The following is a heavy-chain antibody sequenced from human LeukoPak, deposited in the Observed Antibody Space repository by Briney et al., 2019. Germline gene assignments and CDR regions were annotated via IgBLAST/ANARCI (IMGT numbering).Heavy chain of an antibody. D-gene: IGHD6-6*01. CDR1: GYTFTDYY. CDR3: ARTSIAARRADFDY. CDR2: INSNSGCI. J-gene: IGHJ4*02. Sequence: GASVRVSCKTSGYTFTDYYIHWMRHAPGQGLEWMGWINSNSGCISYAQKFQGRVTLTRDTPARTVFMELNRLTSDDTAVYYCARTSIAARRADFDYWGQGTVVTVSS. V-gene: IGHV1-2*02.